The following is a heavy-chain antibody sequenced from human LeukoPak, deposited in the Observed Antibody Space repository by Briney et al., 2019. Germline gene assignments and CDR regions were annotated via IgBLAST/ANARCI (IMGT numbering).Heavy chain of an antibody. CDR1: GFTFSSYG. CDR3: AKDFYGYNWVYYFDY. J-gene: IGHJ4*02. D-gene: IGHD5-24*01. CDR2: IRYDGSNK. Sequence: GGSLRLSCAASGFTFSSYGMHWVRQAPGKGLEWVAFIRYDGSNKYYADSVKGRFTISRDNSKNTLYLQMNSLRAEDTAVYYCAKDFYGYNWVYYFDYWGQGTLVTVSS. V-gene: IGHV3-30*02.